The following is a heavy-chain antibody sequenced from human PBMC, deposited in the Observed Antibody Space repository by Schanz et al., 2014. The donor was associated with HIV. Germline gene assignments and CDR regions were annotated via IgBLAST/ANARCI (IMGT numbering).Heavy chain of an antibody. J-gene: IGHJ6*02. CDR3: AKDRITGTTGVPYYYYGMDV. CDR2: ISGNGDST. D-gene: IGHD1-7*01. CDR1: GFTFNSYA. Sequence: EVQLLESGGGLVQPGGSLRLSCAASGFTFNSYAMKWVRQAPGKGLEWVSGISGNGDSTYYADSVKGRFTISRDNSKNTLYLQMNSLRAEDTAVYYCAKDRITGTTGVPYYYYGMDVWGQGTTVTVSS. V-gene: IGHV3-23*01.